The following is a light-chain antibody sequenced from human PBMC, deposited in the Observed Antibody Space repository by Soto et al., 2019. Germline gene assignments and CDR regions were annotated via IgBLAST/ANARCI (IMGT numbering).Light chain of an antibody. V-gene: IGLV2-14*01. CDR1: SSDIAGYTY. Sequence: QSALTQPTSVSGSPGQSITISCTGTSSDIAGYTYVSWYQQHPGKAPKLMIYDVSNRPSGVPNRFSGSKSGNTASLTISGLQAEDEADYYCSSYTSSSTLVFGGGTKVTVL. J-gene: IGLJ2*01. CDR3: SSYTSSSTLV. CDR2: DVS.